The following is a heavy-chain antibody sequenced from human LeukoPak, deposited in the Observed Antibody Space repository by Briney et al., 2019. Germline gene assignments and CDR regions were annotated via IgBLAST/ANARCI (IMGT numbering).Heavy chain of an antibody. Sequence: SGTLSLTCAVSGGSISSSNWWSRVRQPPGKGLEWIGEIYHSGSTNYNPSLKSRVTISVDKSKNQFPLKLSSVTAADTAVYYCAKRLGLGYCSGGSCPDAFDIWGQGTMVTVSS. CDR3: AKRLGLGYCSGGSCPDAFDI. D-gene: IGHD2-15*01. CDR2: IYHSGST. J-gene: IGHJ3*02. CDR1: GGSISSSNW. V-gene: IGHV4-4*02.